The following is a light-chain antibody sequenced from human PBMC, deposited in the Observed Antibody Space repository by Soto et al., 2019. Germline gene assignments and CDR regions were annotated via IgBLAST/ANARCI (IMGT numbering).Light chain of an antibody. CDR1: STDVDTYNY. J-gene: IGLJ1*01. CDR3: CSHTTGSTRYV. V-gene: IGLV2-14*03. Sequence: QSALTPPASVSGSPGQSITISCSGISTDVDTYNYVSWYQLHPGEAPKVLIYDVNSRPSGVSNRVSGSRSGNTAALTISGLQAEDEAHYYCCSHTTGSTRYVVGTGTKVTVL. CDR2: DVN.